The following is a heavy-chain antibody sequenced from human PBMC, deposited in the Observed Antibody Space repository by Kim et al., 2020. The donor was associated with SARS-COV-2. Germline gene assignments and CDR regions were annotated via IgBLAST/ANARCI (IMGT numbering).Heavy chain of an antibody. D-gene: IGHD1-26*01. J-gene: IGHJ4*02. Sequence: ASVKVSCKASGYTFTNNGIHWVRQAPGQGLEWMGWINAGDGNTNYSQKFQGRVTITRDTSASTAYMELSSLRSDDTAMYYCATGSGTYSPDYWGQGTLVTVSS. CDR2: INAGDGNT. V-gene: IGHV1-3*01. CDR1: GYTFTNNG. CDR3: ATGSGTYSPDY.